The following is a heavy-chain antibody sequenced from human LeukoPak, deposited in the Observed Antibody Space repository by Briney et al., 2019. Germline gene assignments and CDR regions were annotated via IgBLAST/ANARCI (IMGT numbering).Heavy chain of an antibody. Sequence: SETLSLTCTVSGGSISSGDYYWSWICRHPVKGLEWLGNIYYTGTTYYNPSLRSRLTISRDTSKNQFFLKLTSVTAADTAVYYCAKALDPWGQGTLVTVSS. J-gene: IGHJ5*02. CDR3: AKALDP. CDR1: GGSISSGDYY. V-gene: IGHV4-31*03. CDR2: IYYTGTT. D-gene: IGHD1-1*01.